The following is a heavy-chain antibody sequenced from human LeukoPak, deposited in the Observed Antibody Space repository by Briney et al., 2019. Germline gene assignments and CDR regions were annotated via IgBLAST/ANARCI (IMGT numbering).Heavy chain of an antibody. J-gene: IGHJ3*02. CDR3: AKDFTRSYYYDSETDAFDI. Sequence: QTGGSLRLSCTTSGFTFTDYWMTWVRQAPGKGLEWVANINQDGSKKFYVDSVEGRFTISRDNAKNALYLQMNSLRAEDTAVYYCAKDFTRSYYYDSETDAFDIWGQGTMVTVSS. CDR2: INQDGSKK. V-gene: IGHV3-7*03. CDR1: GFTFTDYW. D-gene: IGHD3-22*01.